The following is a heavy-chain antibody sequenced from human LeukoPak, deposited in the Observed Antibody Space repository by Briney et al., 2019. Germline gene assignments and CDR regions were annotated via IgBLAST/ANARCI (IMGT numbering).Heavy chain of an antibody. CDR1: RDSISTYG. CDR3: ARDLSSGGWTLEFDY. CDR2: ISADSGNT. V-gene: IGHV1-18*01. Sequence: ASVKVSCKTPRDSISTYGITWVRQAPRQGVQWMGWISADSGNTKYAENFQGRMSLTTDTSATTAYMELRRLTSDDTAVYYCARDLSSGGWTLEFDYWGQGSLVTVAS. J-gene: IGHJ4*02. D-gene: IGHD1-1*01.